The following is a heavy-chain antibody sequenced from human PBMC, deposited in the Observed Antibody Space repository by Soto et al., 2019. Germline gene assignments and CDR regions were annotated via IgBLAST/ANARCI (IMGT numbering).Heavy chain of an antibody. V-gene: IGHV1-2*02. J-gene: IGHJ4*02. CDR2: INPNSGGT. CDR1: GYTFTGYY. Sequence: GASVKVSCKASGYTFTGYYMHWVRQAPGQGLEWMGWINPNSGGTNYAQKFQGRVTMTRDTSISTAYMELSRLRSDDTAVYYCARVGVLGYCSSTSCSSFDYWGQGTLVTVSS. D-gene: IGHD2-2*01. CDR3: ARVGVLGYCSSTSCSSFDY.